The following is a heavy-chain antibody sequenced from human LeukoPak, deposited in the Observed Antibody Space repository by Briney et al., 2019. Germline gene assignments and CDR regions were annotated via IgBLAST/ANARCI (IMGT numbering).Heavy chain of an antibody. CDR3: ARVEGGSSGYPFDY. V-gene: IGHV3-9*01. CDR2: ISWNSGSI. CDR1: GFTFDDYA. D-gene: IGHD3-22*01. Sequence: PGRSLRLSCAASGFTFDDYAMHWVRQAPGKGLEWVSGISWNSGSIGYADSVKGRFTISRDNAKNSLYLQMNSLRAEDTAVYYCARVEGGSSGYPFDYWGQGTLVTVSS. J-gene: IGHJ4*02.